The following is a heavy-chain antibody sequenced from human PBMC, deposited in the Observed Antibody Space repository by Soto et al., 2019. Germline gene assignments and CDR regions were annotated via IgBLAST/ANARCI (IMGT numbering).Heavy chain of an antibody. CDR3: AKDSWYFDL. CDR2: IDTSGHST. Sequence: GESLKISCEASGFVFTNFWMHWVRHVPGKGLVWVARIDTSGHSTNYAESVKGRFTISRDNAKNTVSLQMNSLRVEDTGVYYCAKDSWYFDLWSQGSQVTVSS. J-gene: IGHJ4*02. D-gene: IGHD6-13*01. V-gene: IGHV3-74*01. CDR1: GFVFTNFW.